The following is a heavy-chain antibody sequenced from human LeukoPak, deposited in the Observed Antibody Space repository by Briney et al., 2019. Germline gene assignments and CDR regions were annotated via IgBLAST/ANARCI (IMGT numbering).Heavy chain of an antibody. J-gene: IGHJ4*02. Sequence: ASVKVSCKASGYTFTGYYMHWVRQAPGQGLEWMGWINPNSGGTNYAQKFQGRVTTTRDTSISTAYMELSRLRSDDTAVYYCARTSPPSIGVGYPYYFDYWGQGTLVTVSS. D-gene: IGHD3-3*01. CDR1: GYTFTGYY. CDR3: ARTSPPSIGVGYPYYFDY. V-gene: IGHV1-2*02. CDR2: INPNSGGT.